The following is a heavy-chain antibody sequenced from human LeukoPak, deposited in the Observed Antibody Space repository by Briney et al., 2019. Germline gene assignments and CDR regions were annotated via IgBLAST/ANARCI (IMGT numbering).Heavy chain of an antibody. V-gene: IGHV5-51*01. CDR2: IYPGDSDT. CDR1: GSSFTSYW. Sequence: GASLQISCKGSGSSFTSYWIGWVRQLPGKGLEWMGIIYPGDSDTRYRPSFQGPLPISAATSITTPSLQWSNLQAPHPANYCWAQLTDFSGDYWGQGTLVTVSS. CDR3: AQLTDFSGDY. D-gene: IGHD2-2*01. J-gene: IGHJ4*02.